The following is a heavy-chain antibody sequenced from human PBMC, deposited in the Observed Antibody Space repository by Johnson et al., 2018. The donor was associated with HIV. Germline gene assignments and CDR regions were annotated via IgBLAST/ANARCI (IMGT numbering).Heavy chain of an antibody. CDR2: ISSSRSNI. Sequence: QVQLVESGGGVVQPGGSLRLSCAASGFTFSDYYMSWIRQAPGKGLEWVSYISSSRSNIYYADSVKGRFTIFRDNARNSLYLQINGLRAEDMAVYYCARDGPRRDAYDIWGQGTMVTVSS. J-gene: IGHJ3*02. V-gene: IGHV3-11*04. CDR3: ARDGPRRDAYDI. CDR1: GFTFSDYY.